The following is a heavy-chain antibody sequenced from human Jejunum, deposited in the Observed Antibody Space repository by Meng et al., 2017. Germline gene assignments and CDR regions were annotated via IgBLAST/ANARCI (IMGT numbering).Heavy chain of an antibody. V-gene: IGHV3-33*01. CDR1: GFNFTNYG. Sequence: VQLVESGGGVVQPGKSLRLSCAASGFNFTNYGMHWVRQAPGKGLEWVAVIWHDGSKVFYADSVRGRFTISRDNSHNTVDLQMNSVRVDDTAVYFCLRGRDYWGQGTLVTVSS. D-gene: IGHD3-10*01. CDR3: LRGRDY. CDR2: IWHDGSKV. J-gene: IGHJ4*02.